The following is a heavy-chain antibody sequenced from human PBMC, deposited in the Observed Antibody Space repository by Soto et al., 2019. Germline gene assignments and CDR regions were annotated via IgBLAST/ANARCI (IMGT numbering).Heavy chain of an antibody. CDR1: GDSISSRVW. CDR2: IFHSGST. Sequence: QVQLQGSGPGLLKPSETLSLTCAVSGDSISSRVWWVWVRQPPGKGLEWIGEIFHSGSTNYNPSLKSRATMSVDKSKNQFSLNLTSVTAADTALYYCARQAWTRLDCWGQGTLVAVSS. V-gene: IGHV4-4*02. D-gene: IGHD2-2*01. CDR3: ARQAWTRLDC. J-gene: IGHJ4*02.